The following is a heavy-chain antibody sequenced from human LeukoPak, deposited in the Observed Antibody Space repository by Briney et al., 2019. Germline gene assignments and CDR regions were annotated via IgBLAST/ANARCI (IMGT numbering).Heavy chain of an antibody. CDR2: INPNSGGT. V-gene: IGHV1-2*02. J-gene: IGHJ4*02. CDR1: GYTFTGYY. CDR3: AREGGNQPNYCSSTSCYTDY. D-gene: IGHD2-2*02. Sequence: ASVKVSCKASGYTFTGYYMHWVRQAPGQGLEWMGWINPNSGGTNYAQKFQGSVTMTRDTSISTAYMELSRLRSDDTAVYYCAREGGNQPNYCSSTSCYTDYWGQGTLVTVSS.